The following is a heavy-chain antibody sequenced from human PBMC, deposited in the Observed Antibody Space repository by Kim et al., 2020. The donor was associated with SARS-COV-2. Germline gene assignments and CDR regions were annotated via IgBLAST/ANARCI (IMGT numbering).Heavy chain of an antibody. CDR2: IYYSGST. Sequence: SETLSLTCTVSGGSISSYYWSWIRQPPGKGLEWIGYIYYSGSTNYNPSLKSRVTISVDTSKNQFSLKLSSVTAADTAVYYCARGIAVAATKIFDYWGQGTLVTVSS. CDR3: ARGIAVAATKIFDY. J-gene: IGHJ4*02. CDR1: GGSISSYY. D-gene: IGHD6-19*01. V-gene: IGHV4-59*13.